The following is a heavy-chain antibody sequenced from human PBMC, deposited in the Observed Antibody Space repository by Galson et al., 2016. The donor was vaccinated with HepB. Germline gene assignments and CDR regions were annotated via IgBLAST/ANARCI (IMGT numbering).Heavy chain of an antibody. CDR2: ISHDSKYI. CDR1: GFSFSSHA. D-gene: IGHD2-2*01. J-gene: IGHJ3*01. V-gene: IGHV3-21*01. Sequence: SLRLSCAASGFSFSSHAMHWVRQPPGEGLEWVASISHDSKYIYYADSLEGRFTISRDNPKNSLVLQMTGLRAEDTAVYYCARDSFSSIDRGTFDFWGQGAVVTVSS. CDR3: ARDSFSSIDRGTFDF.